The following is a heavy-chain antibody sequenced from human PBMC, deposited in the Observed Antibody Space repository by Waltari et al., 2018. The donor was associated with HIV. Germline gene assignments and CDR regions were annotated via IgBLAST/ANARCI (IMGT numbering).Heavy chain of an antibody. CDR3: AKDLTYSNYEGCDY. CDR2: ISWDSGSI. V-gene: IGHV3-9*01. D-gene: IGHD4-4*01. Sequence: EVQLVESGGGLVQPGRSLRLSCAASGFIFDDYGRHWVRQAPGKGLEWVSGISWDSGSIGYADSVKGRFTISRDNAKNSLYLQMNSLRPEDTALYYCAKDLTYSNYEGCDYWGQGTLVTVSS. CDR1: GFIFDDYG. J-gene: IGHJ4*02.